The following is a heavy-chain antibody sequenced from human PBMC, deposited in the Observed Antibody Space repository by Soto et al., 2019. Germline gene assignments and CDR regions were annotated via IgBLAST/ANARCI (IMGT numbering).Heavy chain of an antibody. CDR3: ASVPQLCHDGSGSYSPRGAFDI. J-gene: IGHJ3*02. CDR1: GGTFSSYA. V-gene: IGHV1-69*01. D-gene: IGHD3-10*01. Sequence: QVQLVQSGAEVKKPGSSVKVSCKASGGTFSSYAISWVRQAPGQGLEWMGGIIPIFGTANYEQKFQGRVTITADETTSTAYMALSSLRCEDTAVYYCASVPQLCHDGSGSYSPRGAFDIWGQGTMVTVSS. CDR2: IIPIFGTA.